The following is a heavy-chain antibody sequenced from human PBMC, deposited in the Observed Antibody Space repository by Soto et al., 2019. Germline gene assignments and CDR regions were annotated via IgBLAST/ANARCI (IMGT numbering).Heavy chain of an antibody. CDR2: IWYDGSNK. V-gene: IGHV3-33*01. Sequence: GGPLRLSCAVSGFTYSSYGMHWVRQAPGKGLEWVAVIWYDGSNKYYADSVKGRFIISRDDSKNTLSLQMNSLRAEDTAVYYCARDSAWLFDSWGQGTLVNVSS. CDR3: ARDSAWLFDS. J-gene: IGHJ4*02. CDR1: GFTYSSYG. D-gene: IGHD5-12*01.